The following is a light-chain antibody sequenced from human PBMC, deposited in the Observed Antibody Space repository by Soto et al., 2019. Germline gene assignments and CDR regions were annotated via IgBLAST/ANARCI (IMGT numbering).Light chain of an antibody. Sequence: QSALTQPPSASGSPGQSVTISCTGTSSDVGGYNYVSWYQQHPGKAHKLMIYDVSKRSSGVPDRFSGSTSGNTASLTVARLPAEDAADYYGSSYAGSNTWVFGGGTKLTVL. CDR1: SSDVGGYNY. V-gene: IGLV2-8*01. CDR3: SSYAGSNTWV. CDR2: DVS. J-gene: IGLJ3*02.